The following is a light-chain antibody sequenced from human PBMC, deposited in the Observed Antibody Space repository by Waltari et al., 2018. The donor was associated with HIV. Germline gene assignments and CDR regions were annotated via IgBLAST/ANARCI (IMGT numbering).Light chain of an antibody. Sequence: QSELTQPPSVSGTPGQRVTISCSGRSSNSGSNSVYWYQQLPGTAPKLLISRNNQRPSGVPDRFSGSKSGTSASLAISGLRAEDEADYFCAASDDSLSGWLFGGGTKLTVL. CDR3: AASDDSLSGWL. CDR1: SSNSGSNS. CDR2: RNN. V-gene: IGLV1-47*01. J-gene: IGLJ3*02.